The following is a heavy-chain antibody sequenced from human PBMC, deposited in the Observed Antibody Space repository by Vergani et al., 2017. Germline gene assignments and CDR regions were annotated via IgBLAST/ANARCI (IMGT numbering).Heavy chain of an antibody. D-gene: IGHD3-3*01. Sequence: QVQLQQWGAGLLKPSETLSLTCAVYGGSFSGYYWSWIRQPPGKGLEWIGEINHSGSTNYNPSLKSRVTISVDTSKNRFSLKLSSVTAADTAVYYCARGHGVRRFLEWTYYFDYWGQGTLVTVSS. V-gene: IGHV4-34*01. J-gene: IGHJ4*02. CDR1: GGSFSGYY. CDR3: ARGHGVRRFLEWTYYFDY. CDR2: INHSGST.